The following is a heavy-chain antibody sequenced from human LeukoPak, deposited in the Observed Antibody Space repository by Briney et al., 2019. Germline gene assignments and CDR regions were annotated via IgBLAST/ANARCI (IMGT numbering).Heavy chain of an antibody. CDR1: GFTFSSYS. D-gene: IGHD6-13*01. Sequence: GGSLRLSCAASGFTFSSYSMNWVRQAPGKGLEWVSYISSSSSTIYYADSVKGRFTVSRDNSKDTLYLQMDSLRTEDTALYYCARGMSSSWYYFDYWGQGTLVTVSS. J-gene: IGHJ4*02. CDR2: ISSSSSTI. V-gene: IGHV3-48*01. CDR3: ARGMSSSWYYFDY.